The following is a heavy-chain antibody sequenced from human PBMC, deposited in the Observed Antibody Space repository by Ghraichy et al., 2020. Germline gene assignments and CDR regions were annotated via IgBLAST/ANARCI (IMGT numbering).Heavy chain of an antibody. CDR1: GGSISSGGYY. D-gene: IGHD6-19*01. V-gene: IGHV4-31*03. CDR2: IYYSGST. CDR3: ARDHLTVAGTFDY. Sequence: SETLSLTCTVSGGSISSGGYYWSWIRQHPGKGLEWIGYIYYSGSTYYNPSLKSRVTISVDTSKNQFSLKLSFVTAADTAVYYCARDHLTVAGTFDYWGQGTLVTVSS. J-gene: IGHJ4*02.